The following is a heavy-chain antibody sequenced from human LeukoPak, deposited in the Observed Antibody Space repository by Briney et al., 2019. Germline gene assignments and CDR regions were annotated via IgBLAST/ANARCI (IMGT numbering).Heavy chain of an antibody. D-gene: IGHD2/OR15-2a*01. J-gene: IGHJ6*02. Sequence: ASVTVSCTVSGYTLTELSMHWVRQAPGEGLEWMAWINGATGNTEYSQKFQARVTITRDTSASTAYMELSSLRSEDTAVYYCARSIIIVPNTSYYYYYMDVWGQGTTVTVSS. V-gene: IGHV1-3*01. CDR1: GYTLTELS. CDR3: ARSIIIVPNTSYYYYYMDV. CDR2: INGATGNT.